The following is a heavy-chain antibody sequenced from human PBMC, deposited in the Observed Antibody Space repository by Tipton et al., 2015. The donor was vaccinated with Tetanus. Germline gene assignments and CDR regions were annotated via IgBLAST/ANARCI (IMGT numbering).Heavy chain of an antibody. J-gene: IGHJ5*02. CDR3: ARLPKHYSASGST. D-gene: IGHD3-10*01. V-gene: IGHV5-51*01. Sequence: QSGAEVKKPGESLKMSCRISGHNSRSYWINWVRQMPGKGLEWMGIIYSGDSEATYSPSFQGQVTISLDESISTAYLQWSSLKASDTAIYFCARLPKHYSASGSTWGQGTQVTVSS. CDR1: GHNSRSYW. CDR2: IYSGDSEA.